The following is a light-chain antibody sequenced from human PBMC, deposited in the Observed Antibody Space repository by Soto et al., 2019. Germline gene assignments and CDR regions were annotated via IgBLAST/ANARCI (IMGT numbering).Light chain of an antibody. CDR3: SSYTISSIHVV. Sequence: QSALTQPASVSGSPGQSITISCTGTSSDVGGYNYVSWYQQHPGKAPKLMIYDVSNRPSGVSNRFSGSKSGNTASLTISGRQAEDEADYYCSSYTISSIHVVFGGGTTLTVL. CDR2: DVS. J-gene: IGLJ2*01. CDR1: SSDVGGYNY. V-gene: IGLV2-14*01.